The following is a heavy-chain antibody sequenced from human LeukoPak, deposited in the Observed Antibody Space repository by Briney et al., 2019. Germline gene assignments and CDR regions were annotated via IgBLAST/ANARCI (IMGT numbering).Heavy chain of an antibody. CDR3: ARDYDSSGYYLNYFDY. Sequence: GGSLRLSCAASGFTFSSYAMHWVRQAPGKGLEWVAVISYDGSNKYYADSVKGRFTISRDNSKNTLYLQMNSLRAEDTAVYYCARDYDSSGYYLNYFDYWGQGTLVTVSS. D-gene: IGHD3-22*01. CDR1: GFTFSSYA. CDR2: ISYDGSNK. J-gene: IGHJ4*02. V-gene: IGHV3-30-3*01.